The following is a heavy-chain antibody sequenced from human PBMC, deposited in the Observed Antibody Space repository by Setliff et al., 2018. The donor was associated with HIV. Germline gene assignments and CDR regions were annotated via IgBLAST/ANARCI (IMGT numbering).Heavy chain of an antibody. Sequence: PSETLSLTCTVSGGSISSYYWSWIRQPAGKGLEWIGRIYTSGSTNYNPSLKSRVTMSVDTSKNQFSLKLSSVTAADTAVYYCARDGSGSSYYYYYMDVWGKGTTVTSP. CDR2: IYTSGST. CDR3: ARDGSGSSYYYYYMDV. J-gene: IGHJ6*03. D-gene: IGHD3-10*01. CDR1: GGSISSYY. V-gene: IGHV4-4*07.